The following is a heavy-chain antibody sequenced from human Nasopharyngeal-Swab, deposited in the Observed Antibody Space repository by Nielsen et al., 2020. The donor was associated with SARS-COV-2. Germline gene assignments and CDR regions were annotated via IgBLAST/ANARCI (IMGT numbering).Heavy chain of an antibody. D-gene: IGHD2-2*01. CDR2: ISYSGST. CDR1: SRSPTSYH. Sequence: SETLSLTSPISSRSPTSYHWTWTRQPPGKGLECIGYISYSGSTNYNPSLKSRVTISVDTSKNHFSLRMSSVTAADTAVYYCTRRTLSSSGYYFDYWGQGTLVTVSS. J-gene: IGHJ4*02. CDR3: TRRTLSSSGYYFDY. V-gene: IGHV4-59*12.